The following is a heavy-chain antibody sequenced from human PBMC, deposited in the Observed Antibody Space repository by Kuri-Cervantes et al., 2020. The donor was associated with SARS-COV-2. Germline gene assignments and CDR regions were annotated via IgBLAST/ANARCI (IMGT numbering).Heavy chain of an antibody. J-gene: IGHJ5*02. Sequence: SETLSLTCAVYGGSFSGYYWSWIRQPPGKGLEEIGEINHSGSTNYNPSLKSRVTISVDTSKNQFSLKLSSVTAADTAVYYCARHRWFDPWGQGTLVTVSS. CDR2: INHSGST. V-gene: IGHV4-34*01. D-gene: IGHD1-14*01. CDR3: ARHRWFDP. CDR1: GGSFSGYY.